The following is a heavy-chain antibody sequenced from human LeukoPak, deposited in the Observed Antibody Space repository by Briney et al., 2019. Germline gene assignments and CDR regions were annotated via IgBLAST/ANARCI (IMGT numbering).Heavy chain of an antibody. CDR3: ARAGMETDPLDYYYYMDV. V-gene: IGHV3-23*01. CDR1: GFTFSSYG. D-gene: IGHD5-18*01. Sequence: PGGSLRLSCAASGFTFSSYGMSWVRQAPGKGLEWVSAISGSGGSIYYADSVKGRFTISRDNSKNTLYLQMNSLRAEDTAVYYCARAGMETDPLDYYYYMDVWGKGTTVTVSS. CDR2: ISGSGGSI. J-gene: IGHJ6*03.